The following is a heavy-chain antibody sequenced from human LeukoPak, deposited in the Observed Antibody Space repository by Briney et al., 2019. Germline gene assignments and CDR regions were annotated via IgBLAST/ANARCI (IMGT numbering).Heavy chain of an antibody. CDR1: GGSFSSYY. CDR2: IYTSGST. Sequence: SETLSLTCAVYGGSFSSYYWSWIRQPAGKGLEWIGRIYTSGSTNYNPSLKSRVTMSVDTSKNQFSLKLSSVTAADTAVYYCARVGGTYYYYYMDVWGKGTTVTISS. J-gene: IGHJ6*03. CDR3: ARVGGTYYYYYMDV. V-gene: IGHV4-59*10. D-gene: IGHD1-14*01.